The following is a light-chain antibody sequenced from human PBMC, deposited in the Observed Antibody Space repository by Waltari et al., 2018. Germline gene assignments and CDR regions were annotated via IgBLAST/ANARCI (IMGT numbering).Light chain of an antibody. J-gene: IGKJ1*01. CDR2: RAS. Sequence: DIQMTQSPSTLSASVGDRVTITCRASQSITNWLACYQQKPGKAPKLLLYRASNLESGVPSRFSGSGSGTEFTLTISSLQPDDFATYYCQQYDNYWTFGQGTKVEIK. V-gene: IGKV1-5*03. CDR1: QSITNW. CDR3: QQYDNYWT.